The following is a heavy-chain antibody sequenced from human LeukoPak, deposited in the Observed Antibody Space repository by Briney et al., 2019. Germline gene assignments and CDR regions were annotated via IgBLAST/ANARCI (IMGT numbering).Heavy chain of an antibody. CDR3: ARDLQRVFDY. Sequence: GRSLRLSCAASGFTFSSYAMHWVRQAPGKGLEWVAVISYDGSNKYYADSVKGRFTISRDSSKNTLYLQMNSLRAEDTAVYYCARDLQRVFDYWGQGTLVTVAS. CDR2: ISYDGSNK. V-gene: IGHV3-30*04. CDR1: GFTFSSYA. J-gene: IGHJ4*02. D-gene: IGHD1-1*01.